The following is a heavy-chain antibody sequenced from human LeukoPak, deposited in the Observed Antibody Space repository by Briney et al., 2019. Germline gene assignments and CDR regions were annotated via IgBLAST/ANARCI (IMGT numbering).Heavy chain of an antibody. D-gene: IGHD6-19*01. J-gene: IGHJ3*02. CDR2: IRSTGSII. CDR3: AGLSVAGRGDAFDI. V-gene: IGHV3-48*03. CDR1: GFTFSSYE. Sequence: GGSLRLSCVASGFTFSSYEMNWVRQAREKGLEWVSYIRSTGSIIFYADSVKGRFTISRDNAKNSLYLQMNSLRAEDTAVYYCAGLSVAGRGDAFDIWGQGTMVTVSS.